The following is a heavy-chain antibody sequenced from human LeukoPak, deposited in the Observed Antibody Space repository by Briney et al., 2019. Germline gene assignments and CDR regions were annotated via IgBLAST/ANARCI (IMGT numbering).Heavy chain of an antibody. J-gene: IGHJ4*02. CDR2: INWNGGST. CDR3: ARSLVGASPCDY. Sequence: GGSLRLSCAASGFTLDDYGMSWVRQAPGKGLEWVSGINWNGGSTGYADSVKGRFTISRDNAKNSLYLQMNSLRAEDTALYYCARSLVGASPCDYWGQGTLVTVSS. V-gene: IGHV3-20*04. CDR1: GFTLDDYG. D-gene: IGHD1-26*01.